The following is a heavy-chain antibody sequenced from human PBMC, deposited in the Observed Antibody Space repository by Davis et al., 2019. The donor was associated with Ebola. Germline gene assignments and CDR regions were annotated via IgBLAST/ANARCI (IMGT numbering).Heavy chain of an antibody. V-gene: IGHV3-30*03. CDR1: GFTFSDYG. J-gene: IGHJ6*02. Sequence: GESLKISCTVSGFTFSDYGIHWVRQAPGKGLEWVAASSYDGRDEKYADSVKGRFSLSRDNSNKTLYLQMNSLRREDTAVYFCARDAGGTPSPYYYGMDVWGQGTTALSP. CDR3: ARDAGGTPSPYYYGMDV. CDR2: SSYDGRDE. D-gene: IGHD3-16*01.